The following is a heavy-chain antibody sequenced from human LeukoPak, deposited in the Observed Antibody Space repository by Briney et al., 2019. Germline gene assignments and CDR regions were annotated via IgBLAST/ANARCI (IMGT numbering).Heavy chain of an antibody. CDR3: ARAIPLHTIFGVAYYYYYMDV. CDR2: MNPNSGNT. Sequence: GASVKVSCKGSGYTFTSYDINWVRQATGQWLEWMGWMNPNSGNTGYAQKFQGRVTITRNTSISTAYMELSSLRSEDTAVYYCARAIPLHTIFGVAYYYYYMDVWGKGTTVTVSS. J-gene: IGHJ6*03. V-gene: IGHV1-8*03. CDR1: GYTFTSYD. D-gene: IGHD3-3*01.